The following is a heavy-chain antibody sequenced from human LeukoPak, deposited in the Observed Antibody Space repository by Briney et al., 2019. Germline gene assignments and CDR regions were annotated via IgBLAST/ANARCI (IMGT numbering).Heavy chain of an antibody. V-gene: IGHV4-38-2*02. Sequence: SETPSLTCTVSDHSVSGGYYGGWIRQPPGQGLEWIGSIYHTGSTYYNPSLKSRVTISVDTSKNQFSLKLSSVTAADTAVYYCARGVTMIGRLRFDPWGQGTLVTVSS. CDR3: ARGVTMIGRLRFDP. J-gene: IGHJ5*02. CDR2: IYHTGST. D-gene: IGHD3-22*01. CDR1: DHSVSGGYY.